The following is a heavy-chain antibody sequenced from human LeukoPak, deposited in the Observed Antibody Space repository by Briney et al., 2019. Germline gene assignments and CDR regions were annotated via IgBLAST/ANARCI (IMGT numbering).Heavy chain of an antibody. CDR1: GYTFTGHY. D-gene: IGHD1-26*01. Sequence: ASVKVSCKASGYTFTGHYMHWVRQAPGQGLEWMGWINPNSGGTNYAQKFQGRVTMTRDTSISTAYMELSRLRSDDTAVYYCARAARVGATTCWFDPWGQGTLVTVSS. J-gene: IGHJ5*02. V-gene: IGHV1-2*02. CDR3: ARAARVGATTCWFDP. CDR2: INPNSGGT.